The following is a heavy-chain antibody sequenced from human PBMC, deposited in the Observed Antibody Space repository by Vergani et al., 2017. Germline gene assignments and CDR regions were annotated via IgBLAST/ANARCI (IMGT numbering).Heavy chain of an antibody. CDR1: GGSTTNNS. CDR3: ARDTFHFDSENYDDVFDS. V-gene: IGHV4-59*01. CDR2: IHHSGAT. D-gene: IGHD3-16*01. Sequence: QVQLQESGPGLLKPSETLSLTCTVPGGSTTNNSCSWTRRPPAKGLEWIGYIHHSGATNSKSSLRSRVSISIDTSKSSFSLRLSSVTTADTAMYYCARDTFHFDSENYDDVFDSWGQGTMVIVSS. J-gene: IGHJ3*02.